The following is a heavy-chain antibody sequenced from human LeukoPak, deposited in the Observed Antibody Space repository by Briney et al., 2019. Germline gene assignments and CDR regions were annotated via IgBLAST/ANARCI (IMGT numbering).Heavy chain of an antibody. D-gene: IGHD3-22*01. V-gene: IGHV1-2*02. CDR3: ARGGVGYYDSSGYLDY. Sequence: GASVKVSCKASGYAFTGHYMHWVRQAPGQGLEWMGWINPNSGGTNYAQKFQGRVTMTRDTSISTAYMELSRLRSDDTAVYYCARGGVGYYDSSGYLDYWGQGTLVTVSS. CDR2: INPNSGGT. J-gene: IGHJ4*02. CDR1: GYAFTGHY.